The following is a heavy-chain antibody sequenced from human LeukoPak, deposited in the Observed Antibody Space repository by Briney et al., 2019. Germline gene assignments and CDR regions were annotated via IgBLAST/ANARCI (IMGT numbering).Heavy chain of an antibody. CDR3: ARDNSVEDTAWWFDP. J-gene: IGHJ5*02. CDR1: GYTFTGYY. D-gene: IGHD4-23*01. Sequence: ASVKVSCKASGYTFTGYYMHWVRQAPGQGLEWMGIINPSGGSTSYAQKFQGRVTMTRDMSTSTDYMELSSLRSEDTAVYYCARDNSVEDTAWWFDPWGQGTLVTASS. V-gene: IGHV1-46*01. CDR2: INPSGGST.